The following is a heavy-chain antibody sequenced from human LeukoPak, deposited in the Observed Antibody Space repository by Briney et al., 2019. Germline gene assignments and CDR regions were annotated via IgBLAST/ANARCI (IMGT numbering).Heavy chain of an antibody. CDR3: AKLPTGYPNWFDP. V-gene: IGHV3-23*01. CDR1: GFTFSSYA. CDR2: ISGSGGST. Sequence: GGSLRLSCAASGFTFSSYAMSWVRQAPGKGLEWVSVISGSGGSTYYADSVKGRFTISRDNSKNTLYLQMNSLRAEDTALYYCAKLPTGYPNWFDPWGQGTLVTVSS. J-gene: IGHJ5*02. D-gene: IGHD3-9*01.